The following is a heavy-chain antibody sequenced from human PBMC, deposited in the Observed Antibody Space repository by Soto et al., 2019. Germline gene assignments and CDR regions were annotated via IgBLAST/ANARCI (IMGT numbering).Heavy chain of an antibody. CDR1: GFTFSSYG. D-gene: IGHD3-22*01. V-gene: IGHV3-33*01. J-gene: IGHJ4*02. Sequence: PGGSLRLSCAASGFTFSSYGMHWVRQAPGKGLEWVAVIWYDGSNKYYADSVKGRFTISRDNSKNTLYLQMNSLRAEDTAVYYCARDYYDRSGYYYGGDYWGQGTLVTVSS. CDR2: IWYDGSNK. CDR3: ARDYYDRSGYYYGGDY.